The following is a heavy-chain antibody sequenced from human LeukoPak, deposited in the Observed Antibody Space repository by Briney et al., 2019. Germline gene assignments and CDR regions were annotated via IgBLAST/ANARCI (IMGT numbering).Heavy chain of an antibody. CDR3: AREYYDSGSGAFDI. CDR1: GYTFTGYY. CDR2: INAGNGNT. V-gene: IGHV1-3*01. Sequence: ASVKVSCKASGYTFTGYYMHWVRQAPGQGLEWMGWINAGNGNTKYSQNFQGRVTITRDTSASTAYMDLSSLRSEDTAVYYCAREYYDSGSGAFDIWGQGTVVTVSS. D-gene: IGHD3-10*01. J-gene: IGHJ3*02.